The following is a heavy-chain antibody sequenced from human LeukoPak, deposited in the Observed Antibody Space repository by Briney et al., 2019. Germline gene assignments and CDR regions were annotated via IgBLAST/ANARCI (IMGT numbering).Heavy chain of an antibody. J-gene: IGHJ4*02. CDR1: GGSISSYY. CDR2: IYYSGST. CDR3: ARVDYYDSSGYYYHY. V-gene: IGHV4-59*12. D-gene: IGHD3-22*01. Sequence: TPSETLSLTCTVSGGSISSYYWSWIRQPPGKRLEWIGYIYYSGSTNYNPSLKSRVTISVDTSKNQFSLKLSSVTAADTAVYYCARVDYYDSSGYYYHYWGQGTLVTVSS.